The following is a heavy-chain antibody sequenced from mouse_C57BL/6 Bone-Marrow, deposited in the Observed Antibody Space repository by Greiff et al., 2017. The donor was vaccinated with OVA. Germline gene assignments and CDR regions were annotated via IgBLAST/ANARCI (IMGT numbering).Heavy chain of an antibody. CDR1: GFTFSSYA. CDR2: ISDGGSYT. CDR3: ARGEYPYYYAMDY. D-gene: IGHD5-2*01. Sequence: EVKLQESGGGLVKPGGSLKLSCAASGFTFSSYAMSWVRQTPEKRLEWVATISDGGSYTYYPDNVKGRFTISRDNANNNLYLQMSHLKSEDTAMYYCARGEYPYYYAMDYWGQGTSVTVSS. V-gene: IGHV5-4*03. J-gene: IGHJ4*01.